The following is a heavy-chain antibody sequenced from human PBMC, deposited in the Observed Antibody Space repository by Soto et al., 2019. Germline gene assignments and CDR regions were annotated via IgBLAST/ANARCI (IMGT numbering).Heavy chain of an antibody. V-gene: IGHV3-23*01. CDR2: ISGSGGST. Sequence: GGSLRVSCGAAGFTFSSYAMSWVSKAPGKGLEWVSAISGSGGSTYYADSVKGRFTISRDNSKNTLYPQMNSLRAEDTAVYYCAKDSVLRFLEWLFSAFDIWGQGTMVTVSS. J-gene: IGHJ3*02. CDR1: GFTFSSYA. CDR3: AKDSVLRFLEWLFSAFDI. D-gene: IGHD3-3*01.